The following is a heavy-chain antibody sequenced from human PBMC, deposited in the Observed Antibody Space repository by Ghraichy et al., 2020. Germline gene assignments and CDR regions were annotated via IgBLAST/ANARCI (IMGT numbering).Heavy chain of an antibody. D-gene: IGHD3-3*01. CDR2: INPNSGDT. CDR3: ARRNYDFWSGYWPPPELWVDP. Sequence: ASVKVSCKASGYTFTGYYIHWVRQAPGQGLEWMGWINPNSGDTDYAQKFQGRVTMTRDASIRSAYMELSRLRSGDTAVYYCARRNYDFWSGYWPPPELWVDPWGQGSLVTVSS. J-gene: IGHJ5*02. CDR1: GYTFTGYY. V-gene: IGHV1-2*02.